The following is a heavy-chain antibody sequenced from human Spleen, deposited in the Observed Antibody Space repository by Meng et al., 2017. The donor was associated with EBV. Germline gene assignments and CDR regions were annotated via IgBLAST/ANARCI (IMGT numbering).Heavy chain of an antibody. CDR3: ARIDLGYCSSTSCFNWFDY. CDR2: FSHSGGR. V-gene: IGHV4-34*01. J-gene: IGHJ5*01. D-gene: IGHD2-2*03. CDR1: GGSFAGYY. Sequence: TRSRACVGYGGSFAGYYWGWPRTHPGKGLNWIGEFSHSGGRDYNAPLKSRVTISMDTSVNQISLRLDSVTAADTAVYDCARIDLGYCSSTSCFNWFDYWGQGTLVTVSS.